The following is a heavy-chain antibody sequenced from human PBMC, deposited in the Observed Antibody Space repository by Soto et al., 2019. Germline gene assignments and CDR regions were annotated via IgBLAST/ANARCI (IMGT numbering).Heavy chain of an antibody. CDR3: ARAGGGYCSGGSCPGYYYYYYMDV. CDR1: GFTFSSYS. J-gene: IGHJ6*03. CDR2: ISSSSSTI. D-gene: IGHD2-15*01. V-gene: IGHV3-48*01. Sequence: EVQLVESGGGLVQPGGSLRLSCAASGFTFSSYSMNWVRQAPGKGLEWVSYISSSSSTIYYADSVKVRFTISRDNAKKSRYLQMNSLRAEDTAVYYCARAGGGYCSGGSCPGYYYYYYMDVWGKGTTVTVSS.